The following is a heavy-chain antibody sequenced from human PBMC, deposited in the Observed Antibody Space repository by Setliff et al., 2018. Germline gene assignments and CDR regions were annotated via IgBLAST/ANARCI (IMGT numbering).Heavy chain of an antibody. Sequence: SETLSLTCTVSGGSISSHYWSWFRQPPGKGLEWIGSRYYSGSTNYNPSLKSRVTISVDTSKNQVSRKLCSVTAADTAVYYGASRWISYESNTYFYPKYFDVWGQGTLVTVSS. J-gene: IGHJ4*02. CDR2: RYYSGST. CDR1: GGSISSHY. CDR3: ASRWISYESNTYFYPKYFDV. D-gene: IGHD3-22*01. V-gene: IGHV4-59*11.